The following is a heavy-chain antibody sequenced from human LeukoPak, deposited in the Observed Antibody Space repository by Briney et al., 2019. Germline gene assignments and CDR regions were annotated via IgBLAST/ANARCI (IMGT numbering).Heavy chain of an antibody. CDR1: GGSISSGENY. CDR3: ARVPTSFYDSSGHYIDY. CDR2: IYNSGSA. J-gene: IGHJ4*02. D-gene: IGHD3-22*01. V-gene: IGHV4-30-4*01. Sequence: PSETLSLTCTVSGGSISSGENYWSWIRQPPGEALEWIGYIYNSGSAYYNPSLKSRVTISVDTSKNQFSLKLSSVTAADTAVYYCARVPTSFYDSSGHYIDYWGQGTLVIVSS.